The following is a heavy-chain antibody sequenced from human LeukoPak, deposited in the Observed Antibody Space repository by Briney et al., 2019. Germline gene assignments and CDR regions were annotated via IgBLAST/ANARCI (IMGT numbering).Heavy chain of an antibody. D-gene: IGHD3-3*01. Sequence: SGGSLRLSCAASGFTFSSYWMHWVRHAPGKGLEWVANIKQDGSEKYYVDSVKGRFTISRDNAKNSLYLQMNSLRAEDTAVYYCARVGVDYYYYYMDVWGKGTTVTVSS. CDR2: IKQDGSEK. CDR1: GFTFSSYW. J-gene: IGHJ6*03. V-gene: IGHV3-7*01. CDR3: ARVGVDYYYYYMDV.